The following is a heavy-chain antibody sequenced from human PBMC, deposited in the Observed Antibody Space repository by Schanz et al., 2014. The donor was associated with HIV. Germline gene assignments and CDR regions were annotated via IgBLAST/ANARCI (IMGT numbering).Heavy chain of an antibody. CDR1: GFTFSNYW. J-gene: IGHJ3*01. D-gene: IGHD6-13*01. CDR2: ITPDGSVT. V-gene: IGHV3-74*02. CDR3: RVFMGAFDV. Sequence: VQLVESGGGVVQPGRSLRLSCAASGFTFSNYWMHWVRQAPGKGLAWVSYITPDGSVTYADSVKGRFTTSRDSSKNTLFLQMNSLRVEDTATYYCRVFMGAFDVWGQGTMVTVSS.